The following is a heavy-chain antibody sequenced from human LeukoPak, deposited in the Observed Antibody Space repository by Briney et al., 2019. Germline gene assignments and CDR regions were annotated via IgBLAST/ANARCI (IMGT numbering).Heavy chain of an antibody. V-gene: IGHV4-39*01. D-gene: IGHD2-2*01. Sequence: SETLSLTCAVSGASISSNNWWWSWIRQPPGKGLEWIGSIYYSGSTYYNPSLKSRVTISVDTSKNQFSLKLSSVTAADTAVYYCARHVRDIVVVPAAIARQQLVSTDFDYWGQGTLVTVSS. CDR3: ARHVRDIVVVPAAIARQQLVSTDFDY. CDR2: IYYSGST. CDR1: GASISSNNWW. J-gene: IGHJ4*02.